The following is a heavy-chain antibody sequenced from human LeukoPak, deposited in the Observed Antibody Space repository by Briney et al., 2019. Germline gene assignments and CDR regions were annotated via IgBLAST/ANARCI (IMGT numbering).Heavy chain of an antibody. J-gene: IGHJ4*02. D-gene: IGHD6-19*01. CDR2: IWYDGSNK. V-gene: IGHV3-33*01. CDR3: AGSIAVAGTIDY. Sequence: GGSLRLSCAASGFTFSSYGMHWVRQAPGKGLEWVAVIWYDGSNKYYADSVKGRFTISRDNSKNTLYLQMNSPRAEDTAVYYCAGSIAVAGTIDYWGQGTLVTVSS. CDR1: GFTFSSYG.